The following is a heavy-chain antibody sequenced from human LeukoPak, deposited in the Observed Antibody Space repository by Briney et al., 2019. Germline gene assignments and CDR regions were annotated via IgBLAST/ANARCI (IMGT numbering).Heavy chain of an antibody. V-gene: IGHV3-48*04. J-gene: IGHJ4*02. CDR1: GFTFSDYS. CDR2: ISSIISTV. CDR3: ARYYDTSGYYLADY. Sequence: GGSLRLSCAASGFTFSDYSMNWVRQAPGKGLEWVSYISSIISTVYYADSVKGRFTISRDNAKNSLYLQMNRLRAEDTAVYYCARYYDTSGYYLADYWGRGTLVTVSS. D-gene: IGHD3-22*01.